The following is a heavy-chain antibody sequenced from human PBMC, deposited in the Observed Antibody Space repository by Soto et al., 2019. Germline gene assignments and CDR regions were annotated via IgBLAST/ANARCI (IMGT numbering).Heavy chain of an antibody. J-gene: IGHJ4*02. Sequence: QPPGKGLEWIGSIYYSGSTYYNPSLKSRVTISVDTSKNQFSLKLSSVTAADTAVYYCASPGGAVAANDYWGQGTLVTVSS. CDR2: IYYSGST. V-gene: IGHV4-39*01. CDR3: ASPGGAVAANDY. D-gene: IGHD6-19*01.